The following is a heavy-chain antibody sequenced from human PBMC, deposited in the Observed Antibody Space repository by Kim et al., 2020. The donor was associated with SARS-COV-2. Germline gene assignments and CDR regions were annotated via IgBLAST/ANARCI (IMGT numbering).Heavy chain of an antibody. CDR2: ISHSGSN. J-gene: IGHJ4*02. D-gene: IGHD4-17*01. Sequence: SETLSLTCAVYGGSFSNYYWSWIRQPPGKGLEWIGEISHSGSNHYNPSLKSRVTMSVDTSKNQFSLKLSSVTAADTAVYYCVSLRNFTTTATGYWGQGT. CDR3: VSLRNFTTTATGY. V-gene: IGHV4-34*01. CDR1: GGSFSNYY.